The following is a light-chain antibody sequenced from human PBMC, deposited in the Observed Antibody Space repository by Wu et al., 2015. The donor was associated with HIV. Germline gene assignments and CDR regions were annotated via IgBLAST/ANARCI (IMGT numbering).Light chain of an antibody. CDR1: QSVSSAY. Sequence: EIVLTQFPGTLSLSPGERATLSCRASQSVSSAYLAWYQQRPGQAPRLLMFGVSSRATGIPDRFGGSGSGTDFTLTINRLEPEDFAVYFCQQYDTLPPTFGQGT. CDR3: QQYDTLPPT. CDR2: GVS. J-gene: IGKJ1*01. V-gene: IGKV3-20*01.